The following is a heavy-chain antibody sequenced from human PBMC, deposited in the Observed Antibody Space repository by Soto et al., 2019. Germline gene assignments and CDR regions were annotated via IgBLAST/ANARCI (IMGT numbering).Heavy chain of an antibody. CDR3: ARQGSLDIVVVVAARWFDP. J-gene: IGHJ5*02. D-gene: IGHD2-15*01. V-gene: IGHV4-30-4*01. Sequence: SETLSLTCTASGGSISSGDYYWSWIRQPPGKGLEWIGYIYYSGSTYYNPSLKSRVTISVDTSKNQFSLKLSSVTAADTAVYYCARQGSLDIVVVVAARWFDPWGQGTLVTVSS. CDR1: GGSISSGDYY. CDR2: IYYSGST.